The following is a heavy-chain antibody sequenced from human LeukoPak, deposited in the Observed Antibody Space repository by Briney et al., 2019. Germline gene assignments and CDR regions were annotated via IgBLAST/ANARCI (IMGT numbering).Heavy chain of an antibody. CDR3: ARLGARSGSYDY. J-gene: IGHJ4*02. Sequence: PGRSLRLSCVASGFTFDDYAMHWVRQAPGKGLEWVSGISWNSGSIGYADSVKGRFTISRDNAKNSLYLQMNSLRAEDTAVYYCARLGARSGSYDYWGQGTLVTVSS. CDR2: ISWNSGSI. CDR1: GFTFDDYA. V-gene: IGHV3-9*01. D-gene: IGHD3-10*01.